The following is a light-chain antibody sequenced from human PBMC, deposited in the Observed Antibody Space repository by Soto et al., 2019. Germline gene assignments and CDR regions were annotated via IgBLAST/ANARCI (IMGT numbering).Light chain of an antibody. CDR3: QQHGSSSPT. Sequence: ETVLTQSPGTLSLSPGERATLSCRASQSVSNTYLAWYQQKSGQAPRLLIYGASSRATGIPDRFSGSGSGTDFTLTINRLEPEAFAVYFCQQHGSSSPTFRGATMVHIK. CDR2: GAS. V-gene: IGKV3-20*01. J-gene: IGKJ4*01. CDR1: QSVSNTY.